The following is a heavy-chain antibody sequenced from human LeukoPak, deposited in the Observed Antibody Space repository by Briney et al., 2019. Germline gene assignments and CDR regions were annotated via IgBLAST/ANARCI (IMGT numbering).Heavy chain of an antibody. J-gene: IGHJ4*02. D-gene: IGHD3-10*01. V-gene: IGHV3-48*04. CDR1: GFTFSSYG. CDR2: ISSSGSTI. CDR3: ARKAGYYYGSGDY. Sequence: GGSLRLSCAASGFTFSSYGMSWVRQAPGKGLEWVSYISSSGSTIYYADSVKGRFTISRDNAKNSLYLQMNSLRAEDTAVYYCARKAGYYYGSGDYGGQGTLVTVSS.